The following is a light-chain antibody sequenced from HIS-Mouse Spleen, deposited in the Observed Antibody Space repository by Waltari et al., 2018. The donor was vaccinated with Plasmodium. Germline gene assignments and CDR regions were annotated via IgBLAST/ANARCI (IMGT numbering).Light chain of an antibody. J-gene: IGLJ2*01. Sequence: SYELTQPPSVSVSPGQTASLTCPGDKLGYKYACWYQQKPGQPPVLVIYQDSKRPSGIPERFSGSNSGNTATLTISGTQAMDEADYYCQAWDSSTVVFGGGTKLTVL. CDR2: QDS. CDR3: QAWDSSTVV. CDR1: KLGYKY. V-gene: IGLV3-1*01.